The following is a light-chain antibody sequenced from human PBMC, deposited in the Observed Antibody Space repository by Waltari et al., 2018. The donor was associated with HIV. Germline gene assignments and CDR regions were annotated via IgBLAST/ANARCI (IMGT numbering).Light chain of an antibody. Sequence: QSVLTQPPSASGTPGQRGTLSCSGSRPNIRRTSVTWSQQLPGTAPKLLIYSDNQRPFGVPDRFSGSKSGTSGSLAISGLQSEDEAVYYCASWEDSLNGVVFGGGTKLTVL. CDR1: RPNIRRTS. J-gene: IGLJ2*01. CDR3: ASWEDSLNGVV. V-gene: IGLV1-44*01. CDR2: SDN.